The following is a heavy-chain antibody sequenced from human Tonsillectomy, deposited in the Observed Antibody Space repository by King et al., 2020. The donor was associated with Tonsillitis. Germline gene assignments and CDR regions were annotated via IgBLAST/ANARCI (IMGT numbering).Heavy chain of an antibody. Sequence: VQLVQSGAEVKKPGSSVKVSCNASGDTFSNYAISWVRQAPGQGLEWMGVIIPMFDTTNYAQKLQGRVTITADESRRTAYLELSSLRSEDTGVYYCAGVREGGPSSYYGMDVWGQGTTVTVSS. CDR1: GDTFSNYA. CDR3: AGVREGGPSSYYGMDV. D-gene: IGHD3-16*01. CDR2: IIPMFDTT. J-gene: IGHJ6*02. V-gene: IGHV1-69*01.